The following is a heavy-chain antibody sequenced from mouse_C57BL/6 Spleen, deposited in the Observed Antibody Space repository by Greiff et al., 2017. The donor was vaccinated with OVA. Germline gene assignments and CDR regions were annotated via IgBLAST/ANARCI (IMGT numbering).Heavy chain of an antibody. V-gene: IGHV1-80*01. D-gene: IGHD1-1*01. CDR3: AGWDYYDCSYAGVFFDY. CDR2: IYPGDGDT. Sequence: VQLQQSGAELVKPGASVKISCKASGYAFSSYWMNWVKQRPGQGLEWIGQIYPGDGDTNYNGKFKGKATLTADKSSSTAYMQLSSLTSEDSAVYFCAGWDYYDCSYAGVFFDYWGQGTTLTVSS. CDR1: GYAFSSYW. J-gene: IGHJ2*01.